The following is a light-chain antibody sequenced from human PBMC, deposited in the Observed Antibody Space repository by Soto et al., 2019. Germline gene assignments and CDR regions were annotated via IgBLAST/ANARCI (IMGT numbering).Light chain of an antibody. CDR1: QTISSNN. CDR2: VTS. J-gene: IGKJ1*01. Sequence: EIVLTQSPGTLSVSPEERATLSCRASQTISSNNLAWYQQKPGQAPSHLIYVTSSRATGIQDRFSGSGSGTDFTLTISRLEPEDSAIYYCQQYGSWTFGQGTK. CDR3: QQYGSWT. V-gene: IGKV3-20*01.